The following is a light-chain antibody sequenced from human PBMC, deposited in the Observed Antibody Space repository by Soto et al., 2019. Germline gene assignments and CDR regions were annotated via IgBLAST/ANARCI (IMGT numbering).Light chain of an antibody. CDR2: GAS. CDR1: QSVSSSY. Sequence: EIVLTQSPGTLSLSPGERATLSYRASQSVSSSYLAWYQQKPGRAPRLLIYGASSRATGIPDRFSGSGSGTDFTLTISRLEPEDFAVYYCQQYGSSPRTFGQGTKLEIK. V-gene: IGKV3-20*01. CDR3: QQYGSSPRT. J-gene: IGKJ2*01.